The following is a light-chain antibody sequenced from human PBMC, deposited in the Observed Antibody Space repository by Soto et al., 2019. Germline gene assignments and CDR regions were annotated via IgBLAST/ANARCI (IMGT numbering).Light chain of an antibody. CDR2: EVS. V-gene: IGLV2-14*01. CDR1: SNDVGGYNY. Sequence: QSVLTQPASVSGSPGRSITISCTGTSNDVGGYNYVSWYQQHPGKAPQLIIYEVSNRPSGVSHRFSGSKSGDTASLTISGLQAEDGADYYCSSYTAFSTWVFGGGTKVTVL. CDR3: SSYTAFSTWV. J-gene: IGLJ3*02.